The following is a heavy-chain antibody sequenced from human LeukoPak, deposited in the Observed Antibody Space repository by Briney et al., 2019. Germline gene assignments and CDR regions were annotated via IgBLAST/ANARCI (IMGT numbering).Heavy chain of an antibody. Sequence: GGSLRLSCATSGFTFSSYAMSWVRQAPGKGLEWVSSIGGSGGTTYYADSVKGRFNISRDNSKNTLHLQMNSLRAEDTAIYYCAKLEYSSMLGAFDIWGLGTMVTVSA. J-gene: IGHJ3*02. CDR2: IGGSGGTT. D-gene: IGHD6-19*01. CDR3: AKLEYSSMLGAFDI. CDR1: GFTFSSYA. V-gene: IGHV3-23*01.